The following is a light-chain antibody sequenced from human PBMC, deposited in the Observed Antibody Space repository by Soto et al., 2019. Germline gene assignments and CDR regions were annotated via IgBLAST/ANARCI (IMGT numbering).Light chain of an antibody. CDR3: QQSYSNPLT. Sequence: DIQMTQAPSSLSASVGDRVTITFRASHNITNYLSWYQQKPGKAPKIVIFAAYNLQSGVPSRFNGSGSGTDFPITINSLQPEDLATYHCQQSYSNPLTFGGGTKVEIK. CDR1: HNITNY. CDR2: AAY. V-gene: IGKV1-39*01. J-gene: IGKJ4*01.